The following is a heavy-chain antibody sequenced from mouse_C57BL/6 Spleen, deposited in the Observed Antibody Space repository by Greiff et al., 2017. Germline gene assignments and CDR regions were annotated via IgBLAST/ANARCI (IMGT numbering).Heavy chain of an antibody. D-gene: IGHD3-2*02. CDR1: GYTFTSYW. J-gene: IGHJ4*01. V-gene: IGHV1-50*01. CDR2: IDPSDSYT. CDR3: ARGPRDSGYTMDY. Sequence: QVQLQQPGAELVKPGASVKLSCKASGYTFTSYWMQWVKQRPGQGLEWIGEIDPSDSYTNYNQKFQGKATLTVDTSSSTAYMQLSSLTSEDSAVYYCARGPRDSGYTMDYWGQGTSVTVAS.